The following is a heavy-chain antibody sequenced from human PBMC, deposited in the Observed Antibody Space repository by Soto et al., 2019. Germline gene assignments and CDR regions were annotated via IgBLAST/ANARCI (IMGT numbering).Heavy chain of an antibody. CDR1: VFTFSSYA. CDR2: ISGSGGST. V-gene: IGHV3-23*01. D-gene: IGHD1-1*01. J-gene: IGHJ4*02. Sequence: PGGSLRLSCAASVFTFSSYAMSWVRQAPGKGLEWVSAISGSGGSTYYADSVKGRFTISRDNSKNTLYLQMNSLRAEDTAVYYCAKDLSHPLERYYFDYWGQGTLVTVSS. CDR3: AKDLSHPLERYYFDY.